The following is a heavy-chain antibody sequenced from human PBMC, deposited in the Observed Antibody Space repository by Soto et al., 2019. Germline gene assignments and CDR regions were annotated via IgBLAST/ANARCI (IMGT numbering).Heavy chain of an antibody. CDR1: GFPFSDYS. CDR3: ARPRGPRGYDLIDH. V-gene: IGHV3-21*02. CDR2: ISPSSDSS. J-gene: IGHJ4*02. Sequence: EVQLVESGGGLVKPGGSLRLACAASGFPFSDYSWNWVRQTPGKGLEWVSSISPSSDSSYYADSVKGRFTISRDNAKNSLFLQMNSLRDEDTAVYYCARPRGPRGYDLIDHWGQGTLVIVSS. D-gene: IGHD5-12*01.